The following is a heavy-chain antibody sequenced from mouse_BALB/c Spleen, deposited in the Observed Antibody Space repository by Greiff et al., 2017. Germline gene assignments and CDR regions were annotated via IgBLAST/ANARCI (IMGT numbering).Heavy chain of an antibody. Sequence: EVQGVESGGGLVKPGGSLKLSCAASGFTFSSYAMSWVRQTPEKRLEWVASISSGGSTYYPDSVKGRFTISRDNARNILYLQMSSLRSEDTAMYYCARGGWLGNYFDYWGQGTTLTVSS. CDR1: GFTFSSYA. CDR3: ARGGWLGNYFDY. CDR2: ISSGGST. V-gene: IGHV5-6-5*01. J-gene: IGHJ2*01. D-gene: IGHD2-3*01.